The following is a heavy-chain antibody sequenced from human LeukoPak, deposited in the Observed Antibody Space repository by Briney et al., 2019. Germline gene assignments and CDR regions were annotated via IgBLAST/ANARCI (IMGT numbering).Heavy chain of an antibody. D-gene: IGHD2-15*01. CDR2: IIPILGIA. Sequence: SVKVSCTASGGTFSSYTISWVRQAPGQGLEWMGRIIPILGIANYAQKFQGRVTITADKSTSTAYMELSSLRSEDTAVYYCARGGWPHARGMDVWGQGTTVTVSS. CDR1: GGTFSSYT. CDR3: ARGGWPHARGMDV. V-gene: IGHV1-69*02. J-gene: IGHJ6*02.